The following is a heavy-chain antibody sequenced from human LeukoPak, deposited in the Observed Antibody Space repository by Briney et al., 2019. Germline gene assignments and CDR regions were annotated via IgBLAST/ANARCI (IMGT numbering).Heavy chain of an antibody. CDR2: INHFGTK. V-gene: IGHV4-34*01. Sequence: PSETLSLTCGVSGGTFGGYYWTWIRQAPGEGPEWIGEINHFGTKNYSPSLKSRLTISVDTAKKEFSLNLRSVTAADTAVYYCARAGNVLVVTQKKKKPIDLRAQGTQVVVSS. CDR3: ARAGNVLVVTQKKKKPIDL. CDR1: GGTFGGYY. D-gene: IGHD1-14*01. J-gene: IGHJ5*02.